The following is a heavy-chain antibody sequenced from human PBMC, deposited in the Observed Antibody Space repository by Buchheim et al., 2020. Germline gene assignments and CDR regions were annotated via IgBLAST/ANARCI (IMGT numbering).Heavy chain of an antibody. V-gene: IGHV3-66*01. CDR1: GFTVGSAY. CDR3: ANPLRWGNYGMDV. Sequence: EVQLVESGGGLVQPGGSLRLSCAASGFTVGSAYMAWVRQAPGKGLEWLSVIYSAGTTYYADSVKGRFTISRDNSKNTLYLQMNSLRAEDTAVYCCANPLRWGNYGMDVWGQGTT. CDR2: IYSAGTT. J-gene: IGHJ6*02. D-gene: IGHD4-23*01.